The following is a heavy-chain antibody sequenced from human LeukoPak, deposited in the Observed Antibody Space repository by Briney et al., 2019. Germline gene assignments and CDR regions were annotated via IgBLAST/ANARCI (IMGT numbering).Heavy chain of an antibody. Sequence: SETLSLTCTVSGYSISSRYYWGWIRQPPGKGLEWIGTIYHSGTTFYNPSLKSRITISVDTSKNQFSLKLSSVTAADTAVYYCARLGFHGDYVLWYFDLWGRGTLVTVSS. J-gene: IGHJ2*01. D-gene: IGHD4-17*01. V-gene: IGHV4-38-2*02. CDR1: GYSISSRYY. CDR2: IYHSGTT. CDR3: ARLGFHGDYVLWYFDL.